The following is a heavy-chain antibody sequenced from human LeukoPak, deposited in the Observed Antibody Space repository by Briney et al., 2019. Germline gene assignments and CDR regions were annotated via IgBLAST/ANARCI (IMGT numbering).Heavy chain of an antibody. Sequence: PSETLSLTCAVYGGSFSGYYWSWIRQPPGKGLEWIGEINHSGSTNYNPSLKSRVTISVDTSKNQFSLKLSSMTAADTAVYYCARVTWSYPSKLFDYWGQGTLVTVSS. D-gene: IGHD3-16*02. CDR1: GGSFSGYY. J-gene: IGHJ4*02. V-gene: IGHV4-34*01. CDR3: ARVTWSYPSKLFDY. CDR2: INHSGST.